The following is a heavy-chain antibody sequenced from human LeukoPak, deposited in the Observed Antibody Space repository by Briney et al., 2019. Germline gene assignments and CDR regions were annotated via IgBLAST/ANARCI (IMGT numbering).Heavy chain of an antibody. Sequence: SETLPLTCTVSGGSISSYYWSWIRQPPGKGLEWIGYIYYSGSTNYNPSLKSRVTISVDTSKNQFSLKLSSVTAADTAVYYCARELSVAGENAFEYWGQGTLVTVSS. V-gene: IGHV4-59*01. CDR3: ARELSVAGENAFEY. CDR1: GGSISSYY. J-gene: IGHJ4*02. D-gene: IGHD6-19*01. CDR2: IYYSGST.